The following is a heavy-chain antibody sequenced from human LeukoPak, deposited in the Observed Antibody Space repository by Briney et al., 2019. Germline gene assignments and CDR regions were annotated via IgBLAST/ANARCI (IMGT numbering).Heavy chain of an antibody. CDR3: ARMGSGYDYVWGSYHKADAFDI. CDR1: GYSFTSYW. V-gene: IGHV5-51*01. D-gene: IGHD3-16*02. CDR2: IYPGDSDT. Sequence: GESLKISCKGSGYSFTSYWLGWVRQMPGKGLEWMGIIYPGDSDTRYSPSFQGQVTISADKSISPAYLQWSSLKASDTAMYYCARMGSGYDYVWGSYHKADAFDIWGQGTMVTVSS. J-gene: IGHJ3*02.